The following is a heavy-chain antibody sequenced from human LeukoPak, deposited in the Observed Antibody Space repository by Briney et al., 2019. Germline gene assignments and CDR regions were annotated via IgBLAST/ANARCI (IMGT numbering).Heavy chain of an antibody. V-gene: IGHV3-7*01. D-gene: IGHD3-16*01. CDR2: IGQDGILK. Sequence: GGSLRLSCAASGFTFSDYWMSWVRQAPGKGLEWVANIGQDGILKFFVDSVEGRFTISRDNAKNSLYLQMDSLRAEDTAVYYCARGGGGMRSPRPEDYWGQGTLVTVSS. CDR1: GFTFSDYW. J-gene: IGHJ4*02. CDR3: ARGGGGMRSPRPEDY.